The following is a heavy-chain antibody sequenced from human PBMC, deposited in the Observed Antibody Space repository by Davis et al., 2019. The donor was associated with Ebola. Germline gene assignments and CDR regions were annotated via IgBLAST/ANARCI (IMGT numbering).Heavy chain of an antibody. J-gene: IGHJ4*02. Sequence: GGSLRLSCAASGFMFSTYAMHWVRQAPGKGLEWVAVISKDGSSEDYADSLRGRFTISRDASKSTLFLQMDSLRPEDTAVYYCLAGTNYWGQGTQVIVSS. CDR1: GFMFSTYA. CDR3: LAGTNY. V-gene: IGHV3-30*04. D-gene: IGHD6-19*01. CDR2: ISKDGSSE.